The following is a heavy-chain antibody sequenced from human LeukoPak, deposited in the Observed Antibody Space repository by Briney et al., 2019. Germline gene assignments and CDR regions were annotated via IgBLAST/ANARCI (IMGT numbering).Heavy chain of an antibody. CDR3: ARREYCSSASCYKYFQH. J-gene: IGHJ1*01. Sequence: GGSLRLSCAASGFTFSSYAMSWVRQAPGKGLEWVSAISGSGGSTYYADSVKGRFTISRDNSKNTLYLQMNSLRAEDTAVYYCARREYCSSASCYKYFQHWGQGTLVTVSS. CDR2: ISGSGGST. D-gene: IGHD2-2*02. V-gene: IGHV3-23*01. CDR1: GFTFSSYA.